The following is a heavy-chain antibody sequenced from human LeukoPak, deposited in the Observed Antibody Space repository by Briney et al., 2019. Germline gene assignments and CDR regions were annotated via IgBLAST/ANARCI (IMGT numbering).Heavy chain of an antibody. J-gene: IGHJ3*02. CDR1: GGSISSSSYY. CDR3: ARDRKNWGDAFDI. Sequence: PSETLSLTCTVSGGSISSSSYYWGWIRQPPGKGLEWIGSIYYSGSTYYNPSLKSRVTISVDTSKNQFSLKLSSVTAADTAVYYCARDRKNWGDAFDIWGQGTMVTVSS. V-gene: IGHV4-39*07. D-gene: IGHD7-27*01. CDR2: IYYSGST.